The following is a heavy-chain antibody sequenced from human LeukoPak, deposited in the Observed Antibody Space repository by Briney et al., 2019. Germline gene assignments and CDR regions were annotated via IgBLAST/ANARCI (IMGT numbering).Heavy chain of an antibody. V-gene: IGHV4-39*07. J-gene: IGHJ2*01. D-gene: IGHD4-17*01. Sequence: SETLSLTCTVSGGSISSSSYYWGWIRQPPGKGLEWIGSIYYSGSTYYNPSLKSRVTISVDTSKNQFSLKLSSVTAADTAVYYCARGDGDYVVGWYFDLWGRGTLVTVSS. CDR3: ARGDGDYVVGWYFDL. CDR1: GGSISSSSYY. CDR2: IYYSGST.